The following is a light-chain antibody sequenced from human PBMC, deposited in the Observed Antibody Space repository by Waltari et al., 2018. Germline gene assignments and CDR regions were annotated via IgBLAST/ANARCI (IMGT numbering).Light chain of an antibody. CDR3: QQANSFPIT. CDR2: DAT. J-gene: IGKJ5*01. Sequence: DIQMTQSPSSVSASVGDRIPITCRASQGIRSWLTWYQKKPGEAPKVLIHDATSLQSGVPSRFSGSGSGTDFTLTINGLQPEDFATYYCQQANSFPITFGQGTRLDIK. CDR1: QGIRSW. V-gene: IGKV1D-12*01.